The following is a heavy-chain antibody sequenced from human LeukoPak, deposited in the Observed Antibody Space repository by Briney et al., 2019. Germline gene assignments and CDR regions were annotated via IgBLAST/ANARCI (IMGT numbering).Heavy chain of an antibody. J-gene: IGHJ4*02. V-gene: IGHV3-30*18. CDR2: ISYDGSNK. Sequence: GGSLRLSCAPSGFIFINSWMTWIRQAPGKGLEWVAVISYDGSNKYYADSVKGRFTISRDNSKNTLYLQMNSLRAEDTAVYYCAKVEYYDFWSGPDYWGQGTLVTVSS. CDR3: AKVEYYDFWSGPDY. CDR1: GFIFINSW. D-gene: IGHD3-3*01.